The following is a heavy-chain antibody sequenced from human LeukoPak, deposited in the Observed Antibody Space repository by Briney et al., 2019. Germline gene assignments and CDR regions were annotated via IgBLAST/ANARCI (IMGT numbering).Heavy chain of an antibody. CDR1: GYSFNEYY. CDR2: INPNSGGT. D-gene: IGHD6-6*01. CDR3: ARVVHSYDPFDY. Sequence: GASVKVSCKASGYSFNEYYIHWVRQAPGQGLEWMGWINPNSGGTNYAQKFQGRVTMTRDTSISTAYMELSRLRSDDTAVYYCARVVHSYDPFDYWGQGTLVTVSS. J-gene: IGHJ4*02. V-gene: IGHV1-2*02.